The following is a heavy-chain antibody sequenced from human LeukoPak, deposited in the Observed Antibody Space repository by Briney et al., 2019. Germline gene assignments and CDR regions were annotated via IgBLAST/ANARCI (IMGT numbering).Heavy chain of an antibody. D-gene: IGHD1-26*01. J-gene: IGHJ5*02. CDR2: IYTSVST. CDR1: GGSISSYY. CDR3: ARDETEVGATVWFDP. V-gene: IGHV4-4*07. Sequence: PSETLSLTCTVSGGSISSYYWSWIRQPAGKGLGWIGRIYTSVSTNYNPSLKSRVTMSVDTSKNQFSLKLSSVTAADTAVYYCARDETEVGATVWFDPWGQGTLVTVSS.